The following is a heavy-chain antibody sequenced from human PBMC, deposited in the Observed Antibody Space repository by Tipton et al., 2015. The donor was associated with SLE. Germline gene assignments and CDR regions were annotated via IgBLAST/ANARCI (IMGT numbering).Heavy chain of an antibody. V-gene: IGHV3-48*03. Sequence: GSLRLSCVASGFTLRSVWMSWVRQAPGKGLEWVSYISSSGSTIYYADSVKGRFTISRDNAKNSLYLQMNSLRAEDTAVYYCARDRSYSGYDWGGRRFDYWGQGTLVTVSS. J-gene: IGHJ4*02. CDR3: ARDRSYSGYDWGGRRFDY. D-gene: IGHD5-12*01. CDR2: ISSSGSTI. CDR1: GFTLRSVW.